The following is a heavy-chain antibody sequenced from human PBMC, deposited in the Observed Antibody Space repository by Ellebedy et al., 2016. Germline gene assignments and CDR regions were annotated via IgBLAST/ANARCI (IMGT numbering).Heavy chain of an antibody. CDR2: ISAYYGNT. J-gene: IGHJ6*02. D-gene: IGHD3-10*01. CDR1: GYTFTSYG. Sequence: ASVKVSXXASGYTFTSYGISWVRQAPGQGLEWMGWISAYYGNTNYAQKLQGRVTMTTDTSTSTAYMELRSLRSDDTAVYYCARDLLWFGEDYYYGMDVWGQGTTVTVSS. V-gene: IGHV1-18*01. CDR3: ARDLLWFGEDYYYGMDV.